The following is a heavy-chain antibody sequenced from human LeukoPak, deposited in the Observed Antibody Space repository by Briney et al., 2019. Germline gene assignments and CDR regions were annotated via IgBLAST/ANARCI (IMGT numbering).Heavy chain of an antibody. V-gene: IGHV3-74*01. CDR3: ARSGHYAIDAFDI. D-gene: IGHD3-10*01. CDR2: INSDGSST. Sequence: GGSLRLSCAASGFTFSSYWMHWVRQAPGKGLVWVSRINSDGSSTSYADSVKGRFTISRDNAKNTLYLQMNSLRAEDTAVYYCARSGHYAIDAFDIWGQGTMVTASS. CDR1: GFTFSSYW. J-gene: IGHJ3*02.